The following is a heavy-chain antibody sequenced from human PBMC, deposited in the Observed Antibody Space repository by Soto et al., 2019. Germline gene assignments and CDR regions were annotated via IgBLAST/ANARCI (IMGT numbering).Heavy chain of an antibody. D-gene: IGHD4-17*01. CDR3: ARRNSGGNWFDP. CDR2: ISYIGNT. Sequence: SETLSLTCTVSGGSVTSGTYFWNWVRQPPGKGLEWIGYISYIGNTDYNPSLKSRVIISADTSKNQFSLKLSSLTAADTAVYYCARRNSGGNWFDPWGPGTLVTVSS. J-gene: IGHJ5*02. V-gene: IGHV4-61*01. CDR1: GGSVTSGTYF.